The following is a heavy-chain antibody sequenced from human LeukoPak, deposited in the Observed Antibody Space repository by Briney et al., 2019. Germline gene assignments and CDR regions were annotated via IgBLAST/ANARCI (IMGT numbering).Heavy chain of an antibody. CDR2: ISPNSCDT. D-gene: IGHD2-2*01. Sequence: GSLKISCKTSGDTFIAYNIHWVRQGPGQELERMSWISPNSCDTKTAQKFQGRVTMTRDRSIDTAYLELSSLTSDDTAVYYCARGVGSSWFDPWGQGTLVTVSS. CDR1: GDTFIAYN. V-gene: IGHV1-2*02. CDR3: ARGVGSSWFDP. J-gene: IGHJ5*02.